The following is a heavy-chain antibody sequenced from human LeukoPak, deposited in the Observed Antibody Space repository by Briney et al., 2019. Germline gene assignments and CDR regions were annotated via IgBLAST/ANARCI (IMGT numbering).Heavy chain of an antibody. J-gene: IGHJ5*02. CDR1: GGSMRSGDYF. CDR2: IYTSGSS. CDR3: ARYRLGWLDP. V-gene: IGHV4-61*02. Sequence: SQTLSLTCTVSGGSMRSGDYFWTWIRQPAGEGLEWIGRIYTSGSSNYNPSLKSRVTMSVDTSKNQFSLKLNSVTAADTAVYYRARYRLGWLDPWGQGTLVTVSS. D-gene: IGHD1-26*01.